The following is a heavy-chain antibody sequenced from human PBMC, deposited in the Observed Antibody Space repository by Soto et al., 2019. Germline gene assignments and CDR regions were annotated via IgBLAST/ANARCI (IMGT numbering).Heavy chain of an antibody. D-gene: IGHD3-22*01. CDR1: GFTFSSYG. CDR3: ARDHGYYDSSGYHPGY. J-gene: IGHJ4*02. V-gene: IGHV3-33*01. CDR2: IWYDGSNK. Sequence: PGGSLRLSCAASGFTFSSYGMHWVRQAPGKGLEWVAVIWYDGSNKYYADSVKGRFTISRDNSKNTLYLQMNSLRAEDTAVYYCARDHGYYDSSGYHPGYWGQGTLVTVSS.